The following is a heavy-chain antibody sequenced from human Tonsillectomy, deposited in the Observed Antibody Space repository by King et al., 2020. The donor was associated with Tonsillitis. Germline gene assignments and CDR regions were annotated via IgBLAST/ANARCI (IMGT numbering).Heavy chain of an antibody. CDR2: FSTHIGNT. D-gene: IGHD2/OR15-2a*01. V-gene: IGHV1-18*01. CDR3: ARDKDHSLES. CDR1: VYSFHSNV. J-gene: IGHJ5*02. Sequence: VQLVESGREVEEPGASVRVSCKASVYSFHSNVLSWVRQAPGQGLEWMGWFSTHIGNTKYTQKVQVRVTMTTDTSTSTAYMELRSLRSDDTAVYYCARDKDHSLESWGQGTLVTVSS.